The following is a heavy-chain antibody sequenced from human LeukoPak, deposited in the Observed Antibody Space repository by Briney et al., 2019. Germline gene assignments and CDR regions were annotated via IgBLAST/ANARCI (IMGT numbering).Heavy chain of an antibody. J-gene: IGHJ5*02. D-gene: IGHD6-19*01. CDR1: GGSISSSSYY. CDR2: IYYSGST. Sequence: SETLSLTCTVSGGSISSSSYYWGWIRQPPGKGLEWIGSIYYSGSTYHNPSLKSRVTISVDTSKNQFSLKLSSVTAADTAVYYCARQAVAETPNRSGVLDWFDPWGQGTLVTVSS. V-gene: IGHV4-39*01. CDR3: ARQAVAETPNRSGVLDWFDP.